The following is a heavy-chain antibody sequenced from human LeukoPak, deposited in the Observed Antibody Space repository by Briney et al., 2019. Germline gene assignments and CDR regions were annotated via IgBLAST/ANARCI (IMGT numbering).Heavy chain of an antibody. CDR1: GFTFSDYY. V-gene: IGHV3-11*04. J-gene: IGHJ4*02. CDR2: ISSSGSTI. D-gene: IGHD6-13*01. CDR3: ARDGVSSWYYFDD. Sequence: GGSPRLSCAASGFTFSDYYMSWIRQAPGKGLEWVSYISSSGSTIYYADSVKGRFTISRDNAKNSLYLQMNSLRAEDTAVYYCARDGVSSWYYFDDWGQGTLVTVSS.